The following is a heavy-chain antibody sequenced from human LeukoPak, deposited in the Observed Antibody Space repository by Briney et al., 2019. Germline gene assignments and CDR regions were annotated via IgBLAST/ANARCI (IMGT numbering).Heavy chain of an antibody. CDR1: GYTFRGYY. CDR3: ASVAYWGGDCPIAFDY. J-gene: IGHJ4*02. D-gene: IGHD2-21*02. CDR2: IKPNSGGT. Sequence: ASVKVSCKASGYTFRGYYIHWVRQAPGQGLEWMGWIKPNSGGTHFPQQFQGRGTMTRDTSISTAYMELSRLRSDDTAVYYGASVAYWGGDCPIAFDYWGQGTLVTVSS. V-gene: IGHV1-2*02.